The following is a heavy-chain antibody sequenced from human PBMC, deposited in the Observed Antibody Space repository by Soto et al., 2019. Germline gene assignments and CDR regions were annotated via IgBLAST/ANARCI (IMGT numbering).Heavy chain of an antibody. V-gene: IGHV3-48*02. D-gene: IGHD6-19*01. J-gene: IGHJ4*02. CDR2: ITSDTKTI. CDR3: ARSVDGHFDY. CDR1: GFRFSIYS. Sequence: EVQLVESGGNLVQPGGSLRLSCAASGFRFSIYSMNWVRQAPGKGLEWSAYITSDTKTIKYADSVRGRFTISRDNGKNSVYLQMNSLRDEDTAVYYGARSVDGHFDYWGQGTVVTGSA.